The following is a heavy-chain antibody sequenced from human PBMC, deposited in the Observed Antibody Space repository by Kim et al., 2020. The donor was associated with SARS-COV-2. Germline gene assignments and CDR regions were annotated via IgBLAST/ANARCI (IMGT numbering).Heavy chain of an antibody. CDR3: ARHRRKFDP. Sequence: SYTNYSPSFQGHVTISADKSISTAYLQWSSLKASDTAMYYCARHRRKFDPWGQGTLVTVSS. V-gene: IGHV5-10-1*01. CDR2: SYT. J-gene: IGHJ5*02.